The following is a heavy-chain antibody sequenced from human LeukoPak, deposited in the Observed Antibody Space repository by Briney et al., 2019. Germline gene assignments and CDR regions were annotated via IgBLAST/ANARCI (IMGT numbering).Heavy chain of an antibody. Sequence: ASVKVSCKASGYTFTSYDINWVRQATGQGLEWMGWISAYNGNTNYAQKLQGRVTMTTDTSTSTAYMELRSLRSDDTAVYYCARDFFVVVPAAGFYYYYYGMDVWGQGTTVTVSS. CDR3: ARDFFVVVPAAGFYYYYYGMDV. J-gene: IGHJ6*02. D-gene: IGHD2-2*01. V-gene: IGHV1-18*01. CDR1: GYTFTSYD. CDR2: ISAYNGNT.